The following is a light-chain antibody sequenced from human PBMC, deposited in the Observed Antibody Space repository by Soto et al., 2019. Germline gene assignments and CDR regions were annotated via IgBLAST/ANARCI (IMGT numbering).Light chain of an antibody. V-gene: IGKV3D-20*02. CDR2: DAS. J-gene: IGKJ4*01. CDR1: QSVSSSY. Sequence: SAVAVSLYKGERATLSCRASQSVSSSYLAWYQQKPGQAPRLLIYDASNRATGIPARFSGSGSGTDFTLTISSLEPEDFAVYYCQQLSTWLPLTFCGVAIVDIK. CDR3: QQLSTWLPLT.